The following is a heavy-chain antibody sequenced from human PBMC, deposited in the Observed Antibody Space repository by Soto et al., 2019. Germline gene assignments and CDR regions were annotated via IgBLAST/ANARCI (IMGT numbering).Heavy chain of an antibody. CDR1: GGSFGSSY. J-gene: IGHJ3*02. V-gene: IGHV4-34*02. Sequence: QVHLQQWGAGLLKPSETLSLTCAVYGGSFGSSYWSWIRQSPGEGLEWIGEINHNADSNYNPSLKLRVTISLDMSENQFSLKVTSVAAADTAVYYCARVTRFTDAFDIWGQGTPVIVSS. D-gene: IGHD3-10*01. CDR3: ARVTRFTDAFDI. CDR2: INHNADS.